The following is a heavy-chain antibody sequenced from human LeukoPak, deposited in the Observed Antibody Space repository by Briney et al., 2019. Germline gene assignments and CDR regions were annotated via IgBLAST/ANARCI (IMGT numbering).Heavy chain of an antibody. CDR1: GGSISGYY. CDR3: ARRVSASGRDYFAY. V-gene: IGHV4-59*08. J-gene: IGHJ4*02. CDR2: IYYSGST. Sequence: SETLSLTCTVSGGSISGYYWSWIRQPPGKGLEWIGYIYYSGSTTYNPSLKSRVTISVDTSKNHFSLKLSSVTAADTAVYYCARRVSASGRDYFAYWGQGTLVTVSS. D-gene: IGHD2-2*01.